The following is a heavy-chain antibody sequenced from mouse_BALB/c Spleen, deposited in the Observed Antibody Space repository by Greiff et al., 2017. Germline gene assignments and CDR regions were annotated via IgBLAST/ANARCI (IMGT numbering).Heavy chain of an antibody. CDR2: INPSSGYT. D-gene: IGHD1-1*01. V-gene: IGHV1-4*01. J-gene: IGHJ2*01. Sequence: QVQLQQSGAELARPGASVKMSCKASGYTFTSYTMHWVKQRPGQGLEWIGYINPSSGYTNYNQKFKDKATLTADKSSSTAYMQLSSLTSEDSAVYYCARKPSVYYYGSSPPFDYWGQGTTLTVSS. CDR1: GYTFTSYT. CDR3: ARKPSVYYYGSSPPFDY.